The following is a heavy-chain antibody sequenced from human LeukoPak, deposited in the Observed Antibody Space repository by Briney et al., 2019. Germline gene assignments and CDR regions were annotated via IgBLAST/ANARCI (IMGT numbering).Heavy chain of an antibody. Sequence: PGRSLRLSCVVYGFTFSSYAMSWVRQAPGKGLEWVSSVSGGGQTTYYADSVKGRFTISRDNSRNTMYLQMDSLRAEDTAVYYCAKGSRYYYYYGVDVWGQGTTVTASS. CDR2: VSGGGQTT. V-gene: IGHV3-23*01. CDR1: GFTFSSYA. J-gene: IGHJ6*02. CDR3: AKGSRYYYYYGVDV.